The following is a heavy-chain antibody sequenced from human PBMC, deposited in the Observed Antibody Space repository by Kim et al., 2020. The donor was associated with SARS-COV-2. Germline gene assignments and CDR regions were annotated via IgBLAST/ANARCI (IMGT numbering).Heavy chain of an antibody. J-gene: IGHJ4*02. CDR2: ISWNSGSI. D-gene: IGHD6-13*01. CDR3: AKDNAAAGTGSIFDY. CDR1: GFTFDDYA. V-gene: IGHV3-9*01. Sequence: GGSLRLSCAASGFTFDDYAMHWVRQAPGKGLEWVSGISWNSGSIGYADSVKGRFTISRDNAKNSLYLQMNSLRAEDTALYYCAKDNAAAGTGSIFDYWGQGTLVTVSS.